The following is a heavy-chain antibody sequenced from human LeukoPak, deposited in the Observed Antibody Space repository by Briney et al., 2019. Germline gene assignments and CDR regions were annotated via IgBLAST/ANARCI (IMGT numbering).Heavy chain of an antibody. CDR1: GFTFSSYA. Sequence: PGGSLRLSCAASGFTFSSYAMSWVRQAPGKGLEWVSAISGSGGSTYYADSVKGRFTISRDNSKNTLYLQMNSLRAEDTAVYYCARGRGIAPSEQRTRKMDDAFDIWGQGTMVTVSS. J-gene: IGHJ3*02. CDR3: ARGRGIAPSEQRTRKMDDAFDI. D-gene: IGHD6-13*01. CDR2: ISGSGGST. V-gene: IGHV3-23*01.